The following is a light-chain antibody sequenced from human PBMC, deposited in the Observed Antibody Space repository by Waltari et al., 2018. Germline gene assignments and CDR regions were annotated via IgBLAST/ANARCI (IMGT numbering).Light chain of an antibody. CDR3: SSYTSSSPVV. CDR1: SSDVGGYNY. CDR2: DVS. V-gene: IGLV2-14*03. Sequence: QSALTQPASVSGSPGKSITISCTGTSSDVGGYNYVPWYQQHPGKAPKLMIYDVSNRPSGVSNRFSGSKSDNPASLTISGLQAEDEADYYCSSYTSSSPVVFGGGTKLTVL. J-gene: IGLJ2*01.